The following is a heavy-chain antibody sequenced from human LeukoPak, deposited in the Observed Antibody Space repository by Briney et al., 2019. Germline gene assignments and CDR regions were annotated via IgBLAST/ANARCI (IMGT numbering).Heavy chain of an antibody. V-gene: IGHV3-33*01. CDR2: IWYDGSNK. CDR3: ARDRREYDFWSGYYDY. Sequence: GGSLRLSCAASGFTFSSYGMPSVRQAPGRGLEWVAVIWYDGSNKYYADSVKGRFTISRDNSKNTLYLQRKSLRAEDTAVYYCARDRREYDFWSGYYDYWGQGTLVTVSS. D-gene: IGHD3-3*01. CDR1: GFTFSSYG. J-gene: IGHJ4*02.